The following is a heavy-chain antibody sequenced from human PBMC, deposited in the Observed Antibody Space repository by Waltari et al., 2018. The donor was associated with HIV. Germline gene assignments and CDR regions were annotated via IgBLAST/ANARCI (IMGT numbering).Heavy chain of an antibody. D-gene: IGHD3-3*01. CDR3: ARSSHHSLLEWFGGLLDS. CDR1: GFTLSNYV. Sequence: VQSGRSLRLSCAASGFTLSNYVMDWVRQAPGKGLEWVAVISFDGTNKYYADSVKDRFTISRDNYKNTLYLEMNSLRPEDTAIYYCARSSHHSLLEWFGGLLDSWGQGTLVTVSS. V-gene: IGHV3-30-3*01. J-gene: IGHJ4*02. CDR2: ISFDGTNK.